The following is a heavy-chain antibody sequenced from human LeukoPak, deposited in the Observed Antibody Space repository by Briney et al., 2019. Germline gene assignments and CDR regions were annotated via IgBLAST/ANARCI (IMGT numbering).Heavy chain of an antibody. V-gene: IGHV4-59*01. D-gene: IGHD3-22*01. CDR2: IYYSGST. Sequence: SETLPLTCTVSGGSISSYYWSWIRQPPGKGLEWIGYIYYSGSTNYNPSLKSRVTISVDTSKNQFSLKLSSVTAADTAVYYCARESYDSSGYDAFDIWGQGTMVTVSS. CDR3: ARESYDSSGYDAFDI. CDR1: GGSISSYY. J-gene: IGHJ3*02.